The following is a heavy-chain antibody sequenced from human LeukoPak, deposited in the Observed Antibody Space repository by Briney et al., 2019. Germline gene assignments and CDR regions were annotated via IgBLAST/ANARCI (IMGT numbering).Heavy chain of an antibody. V-gene: IGHV3-23*01. CDR1: GFTFSSYA. D-gene: IGHD6-19*01. J-gene: IGHJ6*02. Sequence: GGSLGLSCAASGFTFSSYAMNWVRQVPGKGLEWVSAISNTGGSTYYADSVKGRFTISRDNSRNTLYLQMNSLRAEDTAVYYCAKDKAGIAVRLNGMDVWGQGTTVTVSS. CDR2: ISNTGGST. CDR3: AKDKAGIAVRLNGMDV.